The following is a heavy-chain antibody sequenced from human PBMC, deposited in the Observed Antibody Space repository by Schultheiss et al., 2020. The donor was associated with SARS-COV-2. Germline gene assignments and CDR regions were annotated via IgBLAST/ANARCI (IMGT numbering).Heavy chain of an antibody. CDR2: IYYSGST. Sequence: GSLRLSCTVSGGSISSYYWSWIRQPPGKGLEWIGYIYYSGSTNYNPSLKSRVTISVDTSKNQFSLKLSSVTAADTAVYYCARAGYSSSWYPNRWYYFDYWGQGTLVTVSS. V-gene: IGHV4-59*01. D-gene: IGHD6-13*01. J-gene: IGHJ4*02. CDR1: GGSISSYY. CDR3: ARAGYSSSWYPNRWYYFDY.